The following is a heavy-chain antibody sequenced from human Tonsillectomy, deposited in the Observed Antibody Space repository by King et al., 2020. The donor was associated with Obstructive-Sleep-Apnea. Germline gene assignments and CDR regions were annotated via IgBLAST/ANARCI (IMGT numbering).Heavy chain of an antibody. CDR1: CVSISSYY. CDR2: VHNMWIP. V-gene: IGHV4-59*01. J-gene: IGHJ4*02. CDR3: ARGAGWYDY. D-gene: IGHD6-19*01. Sequence: QLQESGPGLVRPSETLFLTCSVSCVSISSYYWSWLRLPPGKGLEWIWCVHNMWIPNYNPSLRRRVTMSVDASKSQFSLKLVSMTTADTATYYCARGAGWYDYWGQGALVSVSS.